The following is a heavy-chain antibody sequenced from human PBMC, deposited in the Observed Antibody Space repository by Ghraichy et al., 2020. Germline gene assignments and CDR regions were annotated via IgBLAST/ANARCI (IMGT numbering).Heavy chain of an antibody. Sequence: GGSLRLSCAASGFTFSSYAMNWVSQAPGKGLEWVSSISGSGGSTYYADSVKGRFTISRDNSKNTLYLQMNSLRAEDTAVYYCAKQLKIFYYGMDVWGQGTTVTFSS. J-gene: IGHJ6*02. CDR2: ISGSGGST. D-gene: IGHD1-1*01. V-gene: IGHV3-23*01. CDR1: GFTFSSYA. CDR3: AKQLKIFYYGMDV.